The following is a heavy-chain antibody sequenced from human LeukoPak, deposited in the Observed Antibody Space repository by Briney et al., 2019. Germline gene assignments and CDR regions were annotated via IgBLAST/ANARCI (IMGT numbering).Heavy chain of an antibody. Sequence: SETLSLTCAVYGGSFSGYYWSWIRQPPGKGLEWIGEINRSGSTNYNPSLKSRVTISVDTSKNQFSLKLSSVTAADTAVYYCARDSYSKNDYWGQGTLVTVSS. J-gene: IGHJ4*02. CDR1: GGSFSGYY. CDR3: ARDSYSKNDY. CDR2: INRSGST. V-gene: IGHV4-34*01. D-gene: IGHD4-11*01.